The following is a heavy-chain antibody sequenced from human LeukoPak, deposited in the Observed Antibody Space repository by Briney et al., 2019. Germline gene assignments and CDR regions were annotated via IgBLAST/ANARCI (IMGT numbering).Heavy chain of an antibody. CDR3: ARLRPLLDQLLYFAFDS. CDR2: IHYSGST. J-gene: IGHJ4*02. D-gene: IGHD2-2*02. CDR1: NGSISSHF. Sequence: SETLSLTCSVSNGSISSHFWTWVRQPPGKGLGWIGHIHYSGSTNYNPSLKSRVTMSLDTSKNQFSLKLTSVTAADTAIFYCARLRPLLDQLLYFAFDSWGQGTLVTVSS. V-gene: IGHV4-59*11.